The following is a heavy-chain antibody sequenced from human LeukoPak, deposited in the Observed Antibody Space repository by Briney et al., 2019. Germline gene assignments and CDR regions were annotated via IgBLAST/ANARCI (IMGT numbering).Heavy chain of an antibody. CDR2: ISYDGSNK. J-gene: IGHJ5*01. CDR1: GFTFSSYG. D-gene: IGHD2-15*01. V-gene: IGHV3-30*18. CDR3: AENKRYCSGGSCDWFGP. Sequence: GRSLRLSCAASGFTFSSYGMHWVRQAPGKGLEWVAVISYDGSNKYYADSVKGRFTIFRDNSKKTLYLQMNSLRAEDTAVYYCAENKRYCSGGSCDWFGPWGQGTLVTGFS.